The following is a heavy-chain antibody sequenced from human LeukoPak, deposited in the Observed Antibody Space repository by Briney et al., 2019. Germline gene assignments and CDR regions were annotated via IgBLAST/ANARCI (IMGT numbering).Heavy chain of an antibody. D-gene: IGHD3-22*01. CDR2: IKQDGSEK. CDR3: ARDLGWYYYDSSGALFDY. J-gene: IGHJ4*02. CDR1: GFTFSSYW. Sequence: GSLRLSCAASGFTFSSYWMSWVRQAPGKGLAWVANIKQDGSEKYYVDSVKGRFTISRDNAKNSLYLQMNSLRAEDTAVYYCARDLGWYYYDSSGALFDYWGQGTLVTVSS. V-gene: IGHV3-7*01.